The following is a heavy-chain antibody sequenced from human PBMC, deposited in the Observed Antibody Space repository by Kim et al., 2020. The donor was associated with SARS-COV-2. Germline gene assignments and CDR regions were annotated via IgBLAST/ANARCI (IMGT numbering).Heavy chain of an antibody. CDR3: ARSLVVAGQEGY. Sequence: ASVKVSCKGFGYTFTSYVMHWVRQVPGQGLEWVGWINPADGVTKYSQRFEGRVSMTRDTPAITFYMELTSLRHEDTAVYYCARSLVVAGQEGYWGQGTLVTVSS. CDR2: INPADGVT. J-gene: IGHJ4*02. D-gene: IGHD2-15*01. V-gene: IGHV1-3*01. CDR1: GYTFTSYV.